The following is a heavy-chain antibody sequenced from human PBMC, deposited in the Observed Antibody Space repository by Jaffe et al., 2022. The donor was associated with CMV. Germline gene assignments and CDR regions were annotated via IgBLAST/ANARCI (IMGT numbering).Heavy chain of an antibody. CDR3: VKIEYYGSGGWGYFDY. Sequence: EVHLVESGGGLVQPGGSLRLSCAASAFTFSKYAMSWVRQAPGKGLEWVSALTGSSGKTYYADSVKGRFTISRDNSRNTLYLQMNSLGAEDTAIYYCVKIEYYGSGGWGYFDYWGQGTLVTVSS. D-gene: IGHD3-10*01. CDR2: LTGSSGKT. J-gene: IGHJ4*02. V-gene: IGHV3-23*04. CDR1: AFTFSKYA.